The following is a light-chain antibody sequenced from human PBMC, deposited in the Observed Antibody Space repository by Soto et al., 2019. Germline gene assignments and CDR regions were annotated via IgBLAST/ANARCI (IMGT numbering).Light chain of an antibody. CDR2: DAS. V-gene: IGKV1-5*01. CDR3: LQYNSYSPT. J-gene: IGKJ1*01. CDR1: QSISSW. Sequence: DIQMTQSPSTLSASVGDRVSITCRASQSISSWLAWYQQKPGKAPNLLSYDASSLESGVPSRFSGSGCGPEFTPTISRLQPDDFAAYYFLQYNSYSPTFGQGTKVEIK.